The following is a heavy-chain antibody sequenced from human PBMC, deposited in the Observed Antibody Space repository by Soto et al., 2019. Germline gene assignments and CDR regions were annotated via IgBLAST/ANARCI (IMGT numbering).Heavy chain of an antibody. D-gene: IGHD1-1*01. Sequence: QVHLVQSGAEVKKPGASVKVSFKGSGYAFTTCGITWVRRAPGQGLEWMGWISAHNGNTNYAQKLQGRVTVTRDTSTSTAYMELRSLRSDDTAVYYCARGRYGDYWGQGALVTFSS. CDR1: GYAFTTCG. CDR2: ISAHNGNT. V-gene: IGHV1-18*01. J-gene: IGHJ4*02. CDR3: ARGRYGDY.